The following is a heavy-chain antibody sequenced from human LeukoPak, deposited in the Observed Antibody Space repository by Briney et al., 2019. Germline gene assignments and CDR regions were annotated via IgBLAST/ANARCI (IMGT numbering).Heavy chain of an antibody. CDR2: IRYDGSYK. CDR3: AKDYEITTHLFDY. J-gene: IGHJ4*02. D-gene: IGHD3-16*01. Sequence: GGSLRLSCAASGFTFSTYGLHWVRQAPGKGLEWVAFIRYDGSYKYYADSAKGRLTISRDNSKNTLYLQMNSLRAEDTAVYYCAKDYEITTHLFDYWGQGTLVTVSS. CDR1: GFTFSTYG. V-gene: IGHV3-30*02.